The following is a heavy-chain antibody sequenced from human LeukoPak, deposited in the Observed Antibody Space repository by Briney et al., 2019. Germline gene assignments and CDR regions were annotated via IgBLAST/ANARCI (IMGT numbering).Heavy chain of an antibody. CDR2: INPYDGNT. V-gene: IGHV1-18*01. CDR3: ARCFDYGDFFDF. J-gene: IGHJ4*02. CDR1: GYTFTSYG. Sequence: GASVKVSCKAPGYTFTSYGITWVRQAPGQGLEWMGWINPYDGNTNYAQNLQDRVTMTVDTSTTTAYMEVRSLRSDDTAVYYCARCFDYGDFFDFWGQGTLVTVSS. D-gene: IGHD4-17*01.